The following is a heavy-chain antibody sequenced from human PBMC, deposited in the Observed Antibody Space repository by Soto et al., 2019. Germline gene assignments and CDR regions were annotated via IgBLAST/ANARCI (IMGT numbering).Heavy chain of an antibody. J-gene: IGHJ6*02. CDR2: IYPGDSDT. V-gene: IGHV5-51*01. D-gene: IGHD5-18*01. Sequence: LGESLKISCKGSGYSFTSYWIGWVRQMPGKGLEWMGIIYPGDSDTRYSPSFQGQVTISADKSISTAYLQWSSLKASDTAMYYCARLASGYSYDSYYYYYGMDVWGQGTTVTVSS. CDR3: ARLASGYSYDSYYYYYGMDV. CDR1: GYSFTSYW.